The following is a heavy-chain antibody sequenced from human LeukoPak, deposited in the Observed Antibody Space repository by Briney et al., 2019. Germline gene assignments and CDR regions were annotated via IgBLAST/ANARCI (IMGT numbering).Heavy chain of an antibody. CDR2: IGSVGSK. J-gene: IGHJ6*02. Sequence: GGSLRLSSAAAGFSFSVHSISWVRQPPEKWLEWVSFIGSVGSKHYPGTLKGQFLISRDNSKSTLYLPMNSLRGEDMALYYCGKDLHYYVAMDVWGQGRKVTVSS. D-gene: IGHD3-10*02. V-gene: IGHV3-23*01. CDR1: GFSFSVHS. CDR3: GKDLHYYVAMDV.